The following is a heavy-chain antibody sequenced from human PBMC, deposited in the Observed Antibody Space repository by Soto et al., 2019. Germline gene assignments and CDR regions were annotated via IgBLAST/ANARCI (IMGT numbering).Heavy chain of an antibody. D-gene: IGHD4-4*01. CDR2: IIPIFGTA. CDR3: ARAAWSDSNYDYYYYGMDV. J-gene: IGHJ6*02. Sequence: ASVKVSCKASGGTFSSYAISWVRQAPGQGLEWMGGIIPIFGTANYAQKFQGRVTITADESTSPAYMELSSLRSEDTAVYYCARAAWSDSNYDYYYYGMDVWGHGTTVTVSS. V-gene: IGHV1-69*13. CDR1: GGTFSSYA.